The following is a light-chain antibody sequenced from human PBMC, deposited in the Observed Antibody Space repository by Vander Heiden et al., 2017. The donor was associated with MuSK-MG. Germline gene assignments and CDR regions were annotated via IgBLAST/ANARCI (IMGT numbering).Light chain of an antibody. CDR1: NIGSKS. CDR2: YDS. J-gene: IGLJ3*02. V-gene: IGLV3-21*04. Sequence: SYVLTQPPSVSVAPGNTARITCGGTNIGSKSVHWYQQKPGQAPVLVIYYDSDRPSGIPERFSGSNSGNTATLTISRVEAGDEADYYCQVWDSSSDHPVFGGGTKLTVL. CDR3: QVWDSSSDHPV.